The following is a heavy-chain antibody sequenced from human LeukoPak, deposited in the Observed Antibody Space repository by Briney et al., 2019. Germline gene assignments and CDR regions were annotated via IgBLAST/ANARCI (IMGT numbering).Heavy chain of an antibody. CDR2: INHSAST. D-gene: IGHD6-6*01. V-gene: IGHV4-34*01. CDR3: ARAAPGVLVPALLWFDP. Sequence: NPSETLSLTCAVYGGSFSGYYWSWIRQPPGKGLEWIGEINHSASTNYNPSLKSRVTISVDTSKNQFSLKLSSVTAADTAVYYCARAAPGVLVPALLWFDPWGQGTLVTVSS. CDR1: GGSFSGYY. J-gene: IGHJ5*02.